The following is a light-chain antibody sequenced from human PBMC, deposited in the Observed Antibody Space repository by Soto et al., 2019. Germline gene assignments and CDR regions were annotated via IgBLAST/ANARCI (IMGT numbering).Light chain of an antibody. CDR1: QGISNY. CDR2: AAS. J-gene: IGKJ4*01. V-gene: IGKV1-9*01. CDR3: QQANSFLQLT. Sequence: DIQLTQSPSFLSASVGDRVTITCRASQGISNYLAWYQQKPGKAPKLLIYAASTLQSGVPLRFSGSGSGTEFTLTISSLQPEDFATYYCQQANSFLQLTFGGGTKVDIK.